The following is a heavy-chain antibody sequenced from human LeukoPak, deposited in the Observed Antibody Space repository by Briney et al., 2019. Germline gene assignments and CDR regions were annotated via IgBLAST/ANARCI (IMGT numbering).Heavy chain of an antibody. V-gene: IGHV3-7*01. CDR1: LFTFSTYW. CDR3: ARVVAARSFYFDY. J-gene: IGHJ4*02. D-gene: IGHD2-15*01. CDR2: INQDGSER. Sequence: PGGSLRLSCAASLFTFSTYWMSWLRQAPGKGLEWVANINQDGSERYLVDSVKGRFTISRDNAKNSLYLQMNSLRAEDTAVYYCARVVAARSFYFDYWGQGTLVTVSS.